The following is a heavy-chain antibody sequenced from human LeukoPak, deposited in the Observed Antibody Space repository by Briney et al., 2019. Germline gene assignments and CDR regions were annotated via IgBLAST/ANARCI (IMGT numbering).Heavy chain of an antibody. CDR2: IKQDGSEK. D-gene: IGHD5-18*01. CDR1: GFTFSSYW. V-gene: IGHV3-7*01. Sequence: PGGSLRLSCAASGFTFSSYWMSWVRQAPGKGLEWVANIKQDGSEKYYVDSVKGRFTISRDNAKNSLYLQMISLRAEDTAVYYCARDRYSYGYGWYFDYWGQGTLVTVSS. J-gene: IGHJ4*02. CDR3: ARDRYSYGYGWYFDY.